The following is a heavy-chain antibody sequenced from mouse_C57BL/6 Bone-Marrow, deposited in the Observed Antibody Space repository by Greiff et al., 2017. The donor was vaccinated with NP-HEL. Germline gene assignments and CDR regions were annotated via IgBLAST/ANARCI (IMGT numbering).Heavy chain of an antibody. D-gene: IGHD1-1*01. V-gene: IGHV1-15*01. Sequence: LVESGAELVRPGASVTLSCKASGYTFTDYEMHWVKQTPVHGLEWIGAIDPETGGTAYNQKFKGKAILTADKSSSTAYMELRSLTSEDSAVYYCTIYGSSYWGQGTTLTVSS. CDR1: GYTFTDYE. CDR2: IDPETGGT. CDR3: TIYGSSY. J-gene: IGHJ2*01.